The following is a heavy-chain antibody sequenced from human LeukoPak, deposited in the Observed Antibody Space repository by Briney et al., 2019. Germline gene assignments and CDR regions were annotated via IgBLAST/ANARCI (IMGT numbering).Heavy chain of an antibody. D-gene: IGHD1-26*01. CDR1: GYTLTELS. J-gene: IGHJ4*02. Sequence: ASVKVSRKVSGYTLTELSMHWVRQAPGKGLEWMGGFDPEDGETIYAQKFQGRVTMTEDTSTDTAYMELSSLRSEDTAVYYCATAPIVGATTSEERWGQGTLVTVSS. CDR2: FDPEDGET. CDR3: ATAPIVGATTSEER. V-gene: IGHV1-24*01.